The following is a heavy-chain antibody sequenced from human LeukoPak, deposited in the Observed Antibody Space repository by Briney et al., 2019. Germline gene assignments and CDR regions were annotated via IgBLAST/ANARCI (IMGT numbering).Heavy chain of an antibody. CDR1: GFTFSSYS. J-gene: IGHJ6*02. Sequence: GGSLRLSCAASGFTFSSYSMNWVRQAPGKGLEWVSSISSSSSYIYYADSVKGRFTISRDNAKNSLYLQMNSLRAEDTAVYYCARDLREAGGDYTDYYYYYYGMDVWGQGTTVTVSS. V-gene: IGHV3-21*01. CDR2: ISSSSSYI. D-gene: IGHD4-17*01. CDR3: ARDLREAGGDYTDYYYYYYGMDV.